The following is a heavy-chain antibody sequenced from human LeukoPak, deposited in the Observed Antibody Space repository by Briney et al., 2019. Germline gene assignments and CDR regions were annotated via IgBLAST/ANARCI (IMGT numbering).Heavy chain of an antibody. Sequence: GGSLRLSCAASGFTFSSYAMSWVRQAPGKGLEWVSAISGSGGSTYYADSVKGRFTISRDNSKNTLYLQMNSLRAEDTAVYYCARPDIVVVVAAPDYWGQGTLVTVSS. CDR1: GFTFSSYA. CDR3: ARPDIVVVVAAPDY. CDR2: ISGSGGST. D-gene: IGHD2-15*01. J-gene: IGHJ4*02. V-gene: IGHV3-23*01.